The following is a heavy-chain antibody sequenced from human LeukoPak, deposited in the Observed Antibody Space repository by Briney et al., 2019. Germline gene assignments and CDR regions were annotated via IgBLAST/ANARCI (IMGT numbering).Heavy chain of an antibody. CDR3: ARETATTYDRAIDI. CDR2: TYSSGIT. CDR1: GSDSINNYF. V-gene: IGHV4-4*07. J-gene: IGHJ3*02. D-gene: IGHD1-26*01. Sequence: SETLSLTCTVSGSDSINNYFWTWIRQPAGKGLEWIGRTYSSGITNYSPSLKSRVTMSIDTSKNQISLNLTSATAADTAMYYCARETATTYDRAIDIWGQGTMVTVSS.